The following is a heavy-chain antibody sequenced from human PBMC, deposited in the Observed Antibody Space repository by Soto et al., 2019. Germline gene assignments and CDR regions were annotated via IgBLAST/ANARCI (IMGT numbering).Heavy chain of an antibody. CDR2: IYADGHT. CDR1: GFSVSISY. Sequence: EVQLVESGGGLVQPGGSLRLSCVVSGFSVSISYMGWVRQAPGKGLEWVSSIYADGHTYYADSVRGRFTIYTDNSKDTLYLQMNSLRVDDTAIYYCARHVGDYWYFDLWGRGTLVTVSS. V-gene: IGHV3-66*04. D-gene: IGHD3-3*01. J-gene: IGHJ2*01. CDR3: ARHVGDYWYFDL.